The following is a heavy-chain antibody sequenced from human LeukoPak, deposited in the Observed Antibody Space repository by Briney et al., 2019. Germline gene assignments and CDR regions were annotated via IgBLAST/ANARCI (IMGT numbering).Heavy chain of an antibody. CDR1: GGTFSSYA. V-gene: IGHV1-69*01. CDR2: IIPIFGTA. J-gene: IGHJ5*02. D-gene: IGHD6-13*01. Sequence: SLKVSCKASGGTFSSYAISWVRQAPGQGLEWMGGIIPIFGTANYAQKFQGRVTITADESTSTAYMELSSLRSEDTAVYYCARTIAAAGTGGWFDPWGQGTLVTVSS. CDR3: ARTIAAAGTGGWFDP.